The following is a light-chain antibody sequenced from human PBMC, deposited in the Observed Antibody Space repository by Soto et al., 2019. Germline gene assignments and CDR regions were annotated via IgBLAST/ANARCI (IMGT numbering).Light chain of an antibody. CDR1: RSINRW. Sequence: DIQMTQSPSTLSASVGDRVTITCRASRSINRWLAWYQQKPGKAPKLIISDASNLENGVPSRFSGSGSGTEFTLTISSLQSDDFATYYCQQYSAYRTFGQGTKVDIK. CDR3: QQYSAYRT. J-gene: IGKJ1*01. CDR2: DAS. V-gene: IGKV1-5*01.